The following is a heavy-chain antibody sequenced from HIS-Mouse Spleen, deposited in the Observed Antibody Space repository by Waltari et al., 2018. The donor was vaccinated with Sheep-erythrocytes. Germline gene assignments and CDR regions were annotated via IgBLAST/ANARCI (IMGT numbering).Heavy chain of an antibody. Sequence: QVQLVQSGAEVKKPGSSVKVSCKASGGTFSSYAISWVRQAPGQGLEWMGRIIPILGIANYAQKFQGRVTITADKSTSTAYMELSSLRSEDTAVYYCAQTGATTPHFDYWGQGTLGTVSS. CDR1: GGTFSSYA. J-gene: IGHJ4*02. V-gene: IGHV1-69*04. D-gene: IGHD1-26*01. CDR3: AQTGATTPHFDY. CDR2: IIPILGIA.